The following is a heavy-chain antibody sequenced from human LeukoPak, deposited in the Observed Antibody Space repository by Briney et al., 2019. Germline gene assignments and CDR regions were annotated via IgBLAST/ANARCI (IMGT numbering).Heavy chain of an antibody. CDR1: GFTFSNAW. J-gene: IGHJ4*02. CDR3: TTGIAVAGTRKYYFDY. CDR2: IKSKTDGGTT. Sequence: GGSLRLSCAASGFTFSNAWMSWVRQAPGKGLEWVGRIKSKTDGGTTDYAAPVKGRFTISRDDSKNTLYLQMNSLKTEDTAVYYCTTGIAVAGTRKYYFDYWGQGTLVTVSS. V-gene: IGHV3-15*01. D-gene: IGHD6-19*01.